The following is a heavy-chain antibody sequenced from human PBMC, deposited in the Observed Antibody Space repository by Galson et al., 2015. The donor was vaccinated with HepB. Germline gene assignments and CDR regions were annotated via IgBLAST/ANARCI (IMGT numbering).Heavy chain of an antibody. D-gene: IGHD1-26*01. CDR1: GFTFSSYG. CDR2: ISGSGGNT. V-gene: IGHV3-23*01. CDR3: ARDGRVSGSYIDYYYGMDV. Sequence: SLRLSCAASGFTFSSYGMSWVRQAPGKGLEWVSTISGSGGNTYYADSVKGRFTISRDNSKNTLYLQMNSLRDEDTAVYYCARDGRVSGSYIDYYYGMDVWGQGTTVTVSS. J-gene: IGHJ6*02.